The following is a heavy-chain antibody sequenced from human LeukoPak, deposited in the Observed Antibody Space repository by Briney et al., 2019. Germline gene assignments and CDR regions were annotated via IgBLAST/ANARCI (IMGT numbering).Heavy chain of an antibody. CDR1: GFTFSSYG. CDR2: IWYDGSNK. D-gene: IGHD2-2*01. Sequence: GGSLRLSCAASGFTFSSYGMHWVRQAPGKGLEWVALIWYDGSNKYYADSVKGRFTISRDNSKNTLYLQMNSLRAEDTAVYYCARGVCSTSCYVGYWGQGTLVTVSS. J-gene: IGHJ4*02. V-gene: IGHV3-33*01. CDR3: ARGVCSTSCYVGY.